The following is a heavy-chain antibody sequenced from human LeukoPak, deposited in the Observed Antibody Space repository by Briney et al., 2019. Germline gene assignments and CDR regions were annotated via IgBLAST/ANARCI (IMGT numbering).Heavy chain of an antibody. Sequence: GESLKISCMTSGYRFTTNWIGWVRQMPGKGLEWMWIIYPGDSDTRYSPSFQGQVTISADKTINTAYLLWSSLQASDTAMYYCASPQMVHFWGQGTLVTVSS. J-gene: IGHJ4*02. CDR3: ASPQMVHF. D-gene: IGHD3-10*01. CDR2: IYPGDSDT. CDR1: GYRFTTNW. V-gene: IGHV5-51*01.